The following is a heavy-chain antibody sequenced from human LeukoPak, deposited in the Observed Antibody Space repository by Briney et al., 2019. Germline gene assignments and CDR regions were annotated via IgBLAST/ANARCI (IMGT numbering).Heavy chain of an antibody. CDR3: AKVGVGHWYLDL. V-gene: IGHV4-61*02. CDR1: GGSISSGSYY. J-gene: IGHJ2*01. CDR2: IYTSGST. D-gene: IGHD3-3*01. Sequence: SQTLSLTCTVSGGSISSGSYYWSWIRQPAGKGLEWIGRIYTSGSTNYNPSLKSRVTISVDTSKNQFSLKLSSVTAADTAVYYCAKVGVGHWYLDLWGRGTLVTVSS.